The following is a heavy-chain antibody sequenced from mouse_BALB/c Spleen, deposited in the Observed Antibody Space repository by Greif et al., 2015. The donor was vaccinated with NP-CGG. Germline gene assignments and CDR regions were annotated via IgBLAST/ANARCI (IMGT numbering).Heavy chain of an antibody. CDR3: TREVTTVVATDWYFDV. Sequence: EVKLQESGTVLARPGASVKMSCKASGYTFTSYWMHWVKQRPGQGLEWIGAIYPGNSDTSYNQKFKGKAKLTAVTSTSTAYMELSSLTNEDSAVYYCTREVTTVVATDWYFDVWGAGTTVTVSS. CDR1: GYTFTSYW. J-gene: IGHJ1*01. D-gene: IGHD1-1*01. CDR2: IYPGNSDT. V-gene: IGHV1-5*01.